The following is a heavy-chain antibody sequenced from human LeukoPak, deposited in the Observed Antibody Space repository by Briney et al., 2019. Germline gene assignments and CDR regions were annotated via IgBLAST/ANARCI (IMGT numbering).Heavy chain of an antibody. CDR3: ARDGWWWAMNFDY. CDR2: IYYSGST. Sequence: PSETLSLTCTVSGGSISSYYWSWIRQPPGKGLEWIGYIYYSGSTNYNPSLKSRVTISVDTSKNQFSLKLSSVTAADTAVYYCARDGWWWAMNFDYWGQGTLVTVSS. V-gene: IGHV4-59*12. CDR1: GGSISSYY. D-gene: IGHD2-21*01. J-gene: IGHJ4*02.